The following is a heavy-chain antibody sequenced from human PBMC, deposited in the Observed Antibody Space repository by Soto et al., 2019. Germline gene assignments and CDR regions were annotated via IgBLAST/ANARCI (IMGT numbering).Heavy chain of an antibody. V-gene: IGHV1-58*01. CDR3: AAAVTMFYNKAPDAFDM. CDR1: GFTFGNSA. Sequence: SVKVSCKASGFTFGNSAVHWVRQARGQRLEWMGWILVASGGTNYAENFEERVTIARDMSTSTAYMELSSLRSEDTAVYFCAAAVTMFYNKAPDAFDMWGQGTLVTVSS. J-gene: IGHJ3*02. D-gene: IGHD3-10*02. CDR2: ILVASGGT.